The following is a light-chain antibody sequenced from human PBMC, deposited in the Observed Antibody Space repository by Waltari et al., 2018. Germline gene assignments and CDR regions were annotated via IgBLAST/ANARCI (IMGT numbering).Light chain of an antibody. Sequence: DIQMTQSPSTLSASVEDRVTITCRASQDIGVWLAWYQQKPGRAPYLLIYKASILQSGVPSRFSGSGSGTEFTLTISSLQPDDFATYYCQQFNSYPWTFGLGTKVEI. CDR3: QQFNSYPWT. CDR1: QDIGVW. J-gene: IGKJ1*01. V-gene: IGKV1-5*03. CDR2: KAS.